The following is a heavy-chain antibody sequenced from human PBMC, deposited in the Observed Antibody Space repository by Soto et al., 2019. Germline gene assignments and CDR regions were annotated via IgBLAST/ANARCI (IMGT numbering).Heavy chain of an antibody. D-gene: IGHD3-22*01. Sequence: SQTLSLTCAISGDSVSSNSAAWNWIRQSPSRGLEWLGRTYYRSKWYNDYAVSVKSRITINPDTSKNHFSLQLNSVTPEDTAVFYCVRVRYYDSSGYLGDAFDIWGQGTMVTVSS. CDR1: GDSVSSNSAA. J-gene: IGHJ3*02. CDR2: TYYRSKWYN. CDR3: VRVRYYDSSGYLGDAFDI. V-gene: IGHV6-1*01.